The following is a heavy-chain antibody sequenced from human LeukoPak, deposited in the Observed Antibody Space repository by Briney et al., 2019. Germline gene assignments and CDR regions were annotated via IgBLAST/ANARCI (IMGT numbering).Heavy chain of an antibody. CDR3: AKDNSGWYSDYSDY. Sequence: GGSLRLSCAASGFTFSSYAMGWVRQAPGKGLEWVSAISGSGANTYYADSVKGRFTISRDNSKNTLYLQMNSLRAEDTAVYYCAKDNSGWYSDYSDYWGQGTLVTVSS. CDR2: ISGSGANT. V-gene: IGHV3-23*01. D-gene: IGHD6-19*01. CDR1: GFTFSSYA. J-gene: IGHJ4*02.